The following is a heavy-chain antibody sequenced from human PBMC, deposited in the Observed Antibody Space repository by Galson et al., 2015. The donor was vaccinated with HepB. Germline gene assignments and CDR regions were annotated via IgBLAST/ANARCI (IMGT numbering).Heavy chain of an antibody. D-gene: IGHD3-22*01. CDR3: ARDRPMYYYDSSGYYFDY. V-gene: IGHV1-69*04. Sequence: SVKVSCKASGGTFSSYTISWVRQAPGQGLEWMGRIIPILGIANYAQKFQGRVTITADKSTSTAYMELSSLRSEDKAVYYCARDRPMYYYDSSGYYFDYWGQGTLVTVSS. CDR2: IIPILGIA. J-gene: IGHJ4*02. CDR1: GGTFSSYT.